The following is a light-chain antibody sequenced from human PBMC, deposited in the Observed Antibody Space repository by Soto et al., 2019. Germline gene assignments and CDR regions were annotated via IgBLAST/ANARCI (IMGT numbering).Light chain of an antibody. J-gene: IGKJ4*01. Sequence: EIVLTQSPATLSLSPGERATLSCRASQNVGGYLAWYQQKPGQAPRLLISDSSNRAAGIPARFSGIGSGTDFTLTISSLEPEDCAVYYCQQRNSWRLTFGGGTKVEIK. CDR2: DSS. CDR1: QNVGGY. CDR3: QQRNSWRLT. V-gene: IGKV3-11*01.